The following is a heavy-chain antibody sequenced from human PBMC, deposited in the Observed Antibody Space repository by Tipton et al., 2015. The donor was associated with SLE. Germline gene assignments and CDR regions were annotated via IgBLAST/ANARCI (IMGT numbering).Heavy chain of an antibody. CDR3: ARAQWAVYDFWSGYYPDY. CDR1: GYTFTSYG. D-gene: IGHD3-3*01. Sequence: QVQLVQSGAEVKKPGASVKVSCKASGYTFTSYGISWVRQAPGQGLEWMGWISAYNGNTNYAQKLQGRVTMTTDTSTSTAYMELRSLRSDDTAVYYCARAQWAVYDFWSGYYPDYWGQGTLVTVSS. V-gene: IGHV1-18*01. CDR2: ISAYNGNT. J-gene: IGHJ4*02.